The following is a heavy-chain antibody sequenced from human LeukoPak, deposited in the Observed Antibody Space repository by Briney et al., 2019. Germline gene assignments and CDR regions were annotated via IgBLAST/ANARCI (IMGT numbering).Heavy chain of an antibody. CDR2: ISAYNGNT. CDR3: ARGPITMVRGVIYYYYYMDV. J-gene: IGHJ6*03. Sequence: ASVKVSCKASGYTSTSYGISWVRQAPGQGLEWMGWISAYNGNTNYAQKLQGRVTMTTDTSTSTAYMELRSLRSDDTAVYYCARGPITMVRGVIYYYYYMDVWGKGTTVTVSS. CDR1: GYTSTSYG. V-gene: IGHV1-18*01. D-gene: IGHD3-10*01.